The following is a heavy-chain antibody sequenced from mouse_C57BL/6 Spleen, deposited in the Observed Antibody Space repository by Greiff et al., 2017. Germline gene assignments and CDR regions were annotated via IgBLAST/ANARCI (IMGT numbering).Heavy chain of an antibody. CDR1: GYTFTEYT. D-gene: IGHD4-1*01. J-gene: IGHJ3*01. Sequence: VKLQESGAELVKPGASVKLSCKASGYTFTEYTIHWVKQRSGQGLEWIGWFYPGSGSIKYNEKFKDKATLTADKSSSMVYMECSRLTYEDSAVYFWARHEGWGTGTRCAYWGQGTLVTVSA. CDR2: FYPGSGSI. CDR3: ARHEGWGTGTRCAY. V-gene: IGHV1-62-2*01.